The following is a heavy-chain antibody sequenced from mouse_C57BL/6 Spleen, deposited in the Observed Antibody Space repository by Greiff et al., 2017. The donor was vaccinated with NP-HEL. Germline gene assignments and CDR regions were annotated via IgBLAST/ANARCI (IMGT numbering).Heavy chain of an antibody. Sequence: EVQGVESGGGLVQPGGSLKLSCAASGFTFSDYYMYWVRQTPEKRLEWVAYISNGGGSTYYPDTVKGRFTISRDNAKNTLYLQMSRLKSEDTAMYYCARQDWGFAYWGQGTLVTVSA. CDR3: ARQDWGFAY. D-gene: IGHD4-1*01. V-gene: IGHV5-12*01. CDR2: ISNGGGST. J-gene: IGHJ3*01. CDR1: GFTFSDYY.